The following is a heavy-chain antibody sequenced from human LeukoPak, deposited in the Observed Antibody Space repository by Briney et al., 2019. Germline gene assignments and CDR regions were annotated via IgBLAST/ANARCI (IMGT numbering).Heavy chain of an antibody. Sequence: PGGSLRLSCAASGFTFSSYEMNWVRQAPGKGLEWVSYISSSSSTIYYADSVKGRFTISRDNAKNSLYLQMSSLRDEDTAVYYCARGYDYGDPRTDYYGMDVWGQGTTVTVSS. CDR3: ARGYDYGDPRTDYYGMDV. CDR1: GFTFSSYE. CDR2: ISSSSSTI. D-gene: IGHD4-17*01. V-gene: IGHV3-48*03. J-gene: IGHJ6*02.